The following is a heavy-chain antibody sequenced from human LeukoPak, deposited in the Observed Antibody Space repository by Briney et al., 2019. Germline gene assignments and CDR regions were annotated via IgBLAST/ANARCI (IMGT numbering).Heavy chain of an antibody. CDR3: ARDAVVVAATIPSNVDY. V-gene: IGHV4-61*01. Sequence: SETLSLTCTVSGGSVSSGSYYWSWIRQPPGKGLEWIGYIYYSGSTNYNPYLKSRVTISVDTSKNQFSLKLSSVTAADTAVYYCARDAVVVAATIPSNVDYWGQGTLVTVSS. D-gene: IGHD2-15*01. J-gene: IGHJ4*02. CDR2: IYYSGST. CDR1: GGSVSSGSYY.